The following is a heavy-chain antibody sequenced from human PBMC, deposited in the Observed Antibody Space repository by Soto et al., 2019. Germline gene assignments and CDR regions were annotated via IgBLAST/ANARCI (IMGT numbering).Heavy chain of an antibody. CDR3: AWNGPRQYSYGPVDYYGMDV. CDR2: ISAYNGNT. CDR1: GYTFTSYG. J-gene: IGHJ6*02. V-gene: IGHV1-18*01. Sequence: ASVKVSCKASGYTFTSYGISWVRQAPGQGLEWMGWISAYNGNTNYAQKLQGRVTITTDTSTSTAYMELRSLRSDDTAVYYCAWNGPRQYSYGPVDYYGMDVWGQGTTVTVSS. D-gene: IGHD5-18*01.